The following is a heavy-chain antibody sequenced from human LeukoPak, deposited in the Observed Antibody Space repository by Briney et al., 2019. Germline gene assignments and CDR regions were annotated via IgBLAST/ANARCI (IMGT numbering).Heavy chain of an antibody. CDR2: IYYSGST. V-gene: IGHV4-39*07. CDR1: GGSISSSSYY. CDR3: ARDTYAGFDY. D-gene: IGHD3-16*01. J-gene: IGHJ4*02. Sequence: SETLSLTCTVSGGSISSSSYYWGWIRQPPGERLEWIGSIYYSGSTYYNPSLKSRVTISVDTSKYQFSLKLSSVTAADTAVYYCARDTYAGFDYWGQGTLVTVSS.